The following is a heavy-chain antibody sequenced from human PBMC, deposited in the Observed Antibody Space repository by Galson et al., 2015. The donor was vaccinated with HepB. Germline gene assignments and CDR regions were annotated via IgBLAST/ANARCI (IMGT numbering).Heavy chain of an antibody. CDR1: GYSFTSYW. Sequence: SGAEVKKPGESLRISCKGSGYSFTSYWISWVRQMPGKGLEWMGRIDPSDSYTNYSPSFQGHVTISADKSISTAYLQWSSLKASDTAMYYCARHTTDIAAAGSDDYWGQGTLVTVSS. CDR2: IDPSDSYT. J-gene: IGHJ4*02. V-gene: IGHV5-10-1*01. CDR3: ARHTTDIAAAGSDDY. D-gene: IGHD6-13*01.